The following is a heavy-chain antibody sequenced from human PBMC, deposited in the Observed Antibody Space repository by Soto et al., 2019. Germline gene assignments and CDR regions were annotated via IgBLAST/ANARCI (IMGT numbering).Heavy chain of an antibody. Sequence: ASVKVSCKASGYTFTSYAMHWVRQAPGQRLEWMGWINAGNGNTKYSQKFQGRVTITRDTSASTAYMELSSLRSEDTAVYYCARESVAMVRGVIAYYYYYGMDVWGQGTTVTVSS. D-gene: IGHD3-10*01. J-gene: IGHJ6*02. CDR3: ARESVAMVRGVIAYYYYYGMDV. V-gene: IGHV1-3*01. CDR1: GYTFTSYA. CDR2: INAGNGNT.